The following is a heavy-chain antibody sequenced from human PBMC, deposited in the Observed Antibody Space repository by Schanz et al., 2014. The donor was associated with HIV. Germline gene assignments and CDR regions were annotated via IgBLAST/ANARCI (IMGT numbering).Heavy chain of an antibody. CDR1: GFPFSSYS. V-gene: IGHV3-21*01. J-gene: IGHJ6*02. Sequence: EVHVVESGGGPVKPGGSLRLSCTGSGFPFSSYSINWVRHTPGKGLEWVSSISSSGAYIYHADSLKGRFTVSRDNANNSVSLQMDSLRGEDTAVYYCARGSWYSSGWVDDQYYYDVDVWGQGTTVTVSS. CDR3: ARGSWYSSGWVDDQYYYDVDV. D-gene: IGHD6-19*01. CDR2: ISSSGAYI.